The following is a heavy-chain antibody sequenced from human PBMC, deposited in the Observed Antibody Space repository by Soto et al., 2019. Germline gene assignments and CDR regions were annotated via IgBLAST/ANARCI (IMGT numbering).Heavy chain of an antibody. CDR3: ARGTHSRDGYHYYFDY. CDR1: GGTVSSYA. D-gene: IGHD3-22*01. V-gene: IGHV1-69*13. CDR2: IIPIFGTA. J-gene: IGHJ4*02. Sequence: SVKVSCKVSGGTVSSYAISWVRQAPGQGLEWMGGIIPIFGTANYAQKFQGRVTITADESTSTAYMELSSLRSEDTAVYYCARGTHSRDGYHYYFDYWGKGTLVTVSS.